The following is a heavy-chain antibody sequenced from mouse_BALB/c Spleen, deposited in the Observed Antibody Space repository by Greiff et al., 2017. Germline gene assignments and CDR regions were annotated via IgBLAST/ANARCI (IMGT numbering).Heavy chain of an antibody. CDR2: IWAGGST. V-gene: IGHV2-9*02. CDR1: GFSLTSYG. J-gene: IGHJ4*01. CDR3: ARVLPTSYYAMDY. D-gene: IGHD5-5*01. Sequence: VKLVESGPGLVAPSQSLSITCTVSGFSLTSYGVHWVRQPPGKGLEWLGVIWAGGSTNYNSALMSRLSISKDNSKSQVFLKMNSLQTDDTAMYYCARVLPTSYYAMDYWGQGTSVTVSS.